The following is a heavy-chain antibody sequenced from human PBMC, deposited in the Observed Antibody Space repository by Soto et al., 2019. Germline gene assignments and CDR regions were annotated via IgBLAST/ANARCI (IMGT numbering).Heavy chain of an antibody. D-gene: IGHD7-27*01. V-gene: IGHV3-21*01. CDR3: AREPELGKSAIDI. CDR2: ISSSSSYI. J-gene: IGHJ3*02. CDR1: GFTFSSYS. Sequence: EVQLVESGGGLVKPGGSLRLSCAASGFTFSSYSMNWVRQAPGKGLEWVSSISSSSSYIYYADSVKGRFTISRDNAKNSLYLQMNSLRAEDTAVYYCAREPELGKSAIDIWGQGTMVTVSS.